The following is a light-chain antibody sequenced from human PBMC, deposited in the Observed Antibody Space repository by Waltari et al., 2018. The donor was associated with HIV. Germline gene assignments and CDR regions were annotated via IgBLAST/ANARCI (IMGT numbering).Light chain of an antibody. Sequence: EIVLTQSPDSLSLSPGEIAALSCRASQSVSSNYLAWYQQKPGQAPRLLIYGASSRATGIPDSFSGSGSGTDFTLTISRLEPEDFAVYYCQQYGSSPYTFGQGTKLEIK. CDR3: QQYGSSPYT. J-gene: IGKJ2*01. CDR1: QSVSSNY. CDR2: GAS. V-gene: IGKV3-20*01.